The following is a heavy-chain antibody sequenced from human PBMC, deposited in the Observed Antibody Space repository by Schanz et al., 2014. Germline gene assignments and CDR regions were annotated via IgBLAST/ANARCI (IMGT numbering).Heavy chain of an antibody. CDR2: IGSSSTTM. Sequence: EVYLVESGGGLVQPGGSLRLSCAASGFTFFTYNMNWVRQAPGRGLEWISYIGSSSTTMYYADSVKGRLTISRDNAKNSLYLQMNSLRDEDTPVYYCARDHPHRGVTGYYNDVWGQGTSVTVSS. CDR3: ARDHPHRGVTGYYNDV. V-gene: IGHV3-48*02. CDR1: GFTFFTYN. D-gene: IGHD3-9*01. J-gene: IGHJ6*02.